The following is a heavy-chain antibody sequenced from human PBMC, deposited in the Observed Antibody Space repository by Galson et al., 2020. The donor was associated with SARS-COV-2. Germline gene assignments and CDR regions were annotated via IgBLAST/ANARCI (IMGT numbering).Heavy chain of an antibody. Sequence: KISCKASGYTLTSYHMHWVRQAPGHGLEWMGIINPSGGSTSYAQKFQGRVTMTRDTSTSTVYMELSSLRSEDTAVYYCARDDHYYDILTGYYPNSNYYYYYCMDVWGQGTTVTVSS. CDR3: ARDDHYYDILTGYYPNSNYYYYYCMDV. J-gene: IGHJ6*02. CDR2: INPSGGST. D-gene: IGHD3-9*01. V-gene: IGHV1-46*01. CDR1: GYTLTSYH.